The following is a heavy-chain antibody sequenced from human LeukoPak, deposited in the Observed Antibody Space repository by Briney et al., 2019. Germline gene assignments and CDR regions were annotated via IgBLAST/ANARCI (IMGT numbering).Heavy chain of an antibody. D-gene: IGHD6-19*01. Sequence: PGGSLRLSCAASGFTFSSYGMHWVRQAPGKGLEWVAVISYDGSNKYYADSVKGRFTISRDNAKNSLYLQMNSLGAEDTALYYCAKGSGAGAGTGSWFDPWGQGTLVTVSS. V-gene: IGHV3-30*18. CDR1: GFTFSSYG. CDR3: AKGSGAGAGTGSWFDP. J-gene: IGHJ5*02. CDR2: ISYDGSNK.